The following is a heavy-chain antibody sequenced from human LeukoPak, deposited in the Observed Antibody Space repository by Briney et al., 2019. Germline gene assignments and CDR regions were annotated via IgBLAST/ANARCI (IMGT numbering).Heavy chain of an antibody. D-gene: IGHD3-16*01. CDR3: ARRAGAYTHPYDY. CDR1: GFTFSSYS. Sequence: GGSLRLSCAASGFTFSSYSMNWVRQAPGKGLEWVSYISSLSGTLDYADSVKGRFTISIDNSKNTLYLQMNSLRAEDTAVYYCARRAGAYTHPYDYWGQGTLVTVSS. CDR2: ISSLSGTL. V-gene: IGHV3-48*01. J-gene: IGHJ4*02.